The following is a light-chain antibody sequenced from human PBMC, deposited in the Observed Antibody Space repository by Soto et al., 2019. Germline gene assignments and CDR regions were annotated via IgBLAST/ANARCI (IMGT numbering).Light chain of an antibody. CDR3: CSYAGSLV. CDR1: SSDVGGYNY. CDR2: DVS. J-gene: IGLJ2*01. V-gene: IGLV2-11*01. Sequence: QSALTQPRSVSGSPGQSVTISCTGTSSDVGGYNYVSWYQQHPGKAPKLMIYDVSKRPSGVPDRFSGSKSGNTASLTISGLQAEDEADYYCCSYAGSLVFAGGTKLTVL.